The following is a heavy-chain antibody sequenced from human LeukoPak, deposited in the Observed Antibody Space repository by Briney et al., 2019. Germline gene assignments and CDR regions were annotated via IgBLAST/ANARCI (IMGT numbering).Heavy chain of an antibody. J-gene: IGHJ4*02. Sequence: GGSLRLSCVASGFTFSSYAMHWVRQAPGKGLEWVAVISYDGSNKYYADSVKGRFTISRDNSKNTLYLQMNSLRAEDTAVYYCAREMGAGYFDYWGQGTLVTVSS. D-gene: IGHD1-26*01. V-gene: IGHV3-30-3*01. CDR1: GFTFSSYA. CDR2: ISYDGSNK. CDR3: AREMGAGYFDY.